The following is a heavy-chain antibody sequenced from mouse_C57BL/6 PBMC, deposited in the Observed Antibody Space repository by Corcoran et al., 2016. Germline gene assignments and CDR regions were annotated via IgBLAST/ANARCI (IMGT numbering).Heavy chain of an antibody. Sequence: DVQLQESGPGLVKPSQSLSLTCSVTGYSITSGYYWNWIRQFPGNKLEWMGYISYDGSNNYNPSLKNRISITRDTSKNQFFLKLNSVTTEDTATYYWARGELGQGPYYFDYWGQGTTLTVSS. V-gene: IGHV3-6*01. CDR2: ISYDGSN. D-gene: IGHD4-1*01. CDR1: GYSITSGYY. J-gene: IGHJ2*01. CDR3: ARGELGQGPYYFDY.